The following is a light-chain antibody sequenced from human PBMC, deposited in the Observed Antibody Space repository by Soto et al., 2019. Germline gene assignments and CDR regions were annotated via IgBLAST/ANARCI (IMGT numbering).Light chain of an antibody. J-gene: IGLJ3*02. CDR1: SSDVGGYDY. CDR3: SSFVAGNNYWV. Sequence: QSALTQPPSASGSPGRSVTIPCTGTSSDVGGYDYVSWFQQHPGKAPKLIIYEVTKRPSGVPDRFSASKSGNTASLTVSGLQAEDEADYYCSSFVAGNNYWVFGGGTKVTVL. CDR2: EVT. V-gene: IGLV2-8*01.